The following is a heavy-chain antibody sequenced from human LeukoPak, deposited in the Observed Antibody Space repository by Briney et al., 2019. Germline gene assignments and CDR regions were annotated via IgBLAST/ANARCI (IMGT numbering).Heavy chain of an antibody. J-gene: IGHJ3*02. CDR2: ISGSGGST. V-gene: IGHV3-23*01. CDR3: AKDLSGDPNAFDI. Sequence: GGSLRLSCAASGFTFSGYAMSWVRQAPGKGLEWVSAISGSGGSTYYADSVKGRFTISRDNSKNMLYLQMNSLRAEDTAVYYCAKDLSGDPNAFDIWGQGTMVTVSS. D-gene: IGHD3-10*01. CDR1: GFTFSGYA.